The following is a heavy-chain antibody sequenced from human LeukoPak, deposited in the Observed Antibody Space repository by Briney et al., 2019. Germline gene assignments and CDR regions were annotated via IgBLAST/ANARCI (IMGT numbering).Heavy chain of an antibody. D-gene: IGHD5-18*01. J-gene: IGHJ4*02. V-gene: IGHV3-74*01. CDR2: INPDGSTT. CDR1: GYIFSNYW. Sequence: GGSLRLSCAASGYIFSNYWMHWVRHAPGKGLVWVSRINPDGSTTSYADSVKGRFTISRDNSKNTLYLQMNSLRAEDTAVYYCAKNHPPGFVDPVADYGGQGPLVPVP. CDR3: AKNHPPGFVDPVADY.